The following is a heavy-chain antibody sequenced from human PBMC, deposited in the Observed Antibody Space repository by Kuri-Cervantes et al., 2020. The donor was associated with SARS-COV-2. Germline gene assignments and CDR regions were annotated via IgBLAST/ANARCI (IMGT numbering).Heavy chain of an antibody. D-gene: IGHD5-12*01. CDR1: GFTFSSYS. CDR2: ISSSSSTI. Sequence: SLKTSCAASGFTFSSYSMNWVRQAPGRGLEWVSYISSSSSTIYYADSVKGRFTISRDNAKNSLYLQMNSLRDEDTAVYYCARDANYGSRLPRKFDYWGQGTLVTVSS. CDR3: ARDANYGSRLPRKFDY. V-gene: IGHV3-48*02. J-gene: IGHJ4*02.